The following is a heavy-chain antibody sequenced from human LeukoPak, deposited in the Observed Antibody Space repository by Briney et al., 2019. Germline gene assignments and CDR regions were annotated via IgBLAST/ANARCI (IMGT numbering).Heavy chain of an antibody. CDR2: ISSNGGST. D-gene: IGHD1-26*01. Sequence: GGSLRLSCAASGFTFSSYAMHWVRQAPGKGLEYVSAISSNGGSTYYANSMKGRFTISRDNSKNTLYLQMGSLRAEDMAVYYCARDAGIVGATYFDYWGQGTLVTVSS. V-gene: IGHV3-64*01. CDR3: ARDAGIVGATYFDY. J-gene: IGHJ4*02. CDR1: GFTFSSYA.